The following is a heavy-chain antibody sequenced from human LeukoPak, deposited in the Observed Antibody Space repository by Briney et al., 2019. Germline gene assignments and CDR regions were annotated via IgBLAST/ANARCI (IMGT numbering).Heavy chain of an antibody. Sequence: GGSLRLSCAASGFTFSSYSMNWVRQAPGKGLEWVSYISSISSYIYYADSVKGRFTISRDNAKNSLYLQMNSLRAEDTAVYYCAKTYSGYDHFDYWGQGTLVTVSS. J-gene: IGHJ4*02. D-gene: IGHD5-12*01. CDR1: GFTFSSYS. CDR2: ISSISSYI. CDR3: AKTYSGYDHFDY. V-gene: IGHV3-21*01.